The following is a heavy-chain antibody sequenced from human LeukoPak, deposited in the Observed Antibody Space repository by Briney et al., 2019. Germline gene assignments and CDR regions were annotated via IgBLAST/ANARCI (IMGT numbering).Heavy chain of an antibody. Sequence: PGGSLRLSCAASGFTFSSYWMSWVRQAPGKGLEWVANIKQDGSEKYYVDSVKGRFTISRDNAKNSLYLQMNSLRAEDTAVYYCARGDDYVWGSYRPEYFQHWGQGTLVTVSS. D-gene: IGHD3-16*02. V-gene: IGHV3-7*03. CDR2: IKQDGSEK. CDR3: ARGDDYVWGSYRPEYFQH. J-gene: IGHJ1*01. CDR1: GFTFSSYW.